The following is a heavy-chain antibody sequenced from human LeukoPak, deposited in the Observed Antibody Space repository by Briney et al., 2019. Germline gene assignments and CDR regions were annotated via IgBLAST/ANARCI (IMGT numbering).Heavy chain of an antibody. CDR3: ARARQLYSYDY. D-gene: IGHD5-18*01. CDR2: IYYSGST. J-gene: IGHJ4*02. CDR1: GGSISSYN. Sequence: PSETLSLTCTVSGGSISSYNWSWIRQPPGKGLEWIGYIYYSGSTNYNPSLKSRVTISVDTSKNQFSLKLSSVTAADTAVYYCARARQLYSYDYWGQGTLVTVSS. V-gene: IGHV4-59*01.